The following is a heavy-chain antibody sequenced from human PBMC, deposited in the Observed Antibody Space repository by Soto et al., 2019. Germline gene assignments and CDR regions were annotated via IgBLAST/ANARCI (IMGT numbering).Heavy chain of an antibody. CDR2: IRSKTNGGTT. J-gene: IGHJ4*02. Sequence: EVQLVESGGDLVKPGGSLRLSCAASGFTFSIAWMNWVRQAPGKGLEWVGRIRSKTNGGTTDYAAPVKGRFTISRDDSKNTLYLQMNSLKTEGTAVYYCTTDLAYFDTSGYPHWGQGALVTVSS. CDR3: TTDLAYFDTSGYPH. CDR1: GFTFSIAW. D-gene: IGHD3-22*01. V-gene: IGHV3-15*07.